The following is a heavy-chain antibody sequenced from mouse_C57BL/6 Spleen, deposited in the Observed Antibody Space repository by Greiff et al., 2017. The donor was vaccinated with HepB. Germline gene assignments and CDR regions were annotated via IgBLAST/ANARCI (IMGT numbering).Heavy chain of an antibody. V-gene: IGHV1-15*01. D-gene: IGHD1-1*01. CDR1: GYTFTDYE. CDR2: IDPETGGT. J-gene: IGHJ2*01. CDR3: TRGTTVVDY. Sequence: VQLQQSGAELVRPGASVTLSCKASGYTFTDYEMHWVKQTPVHGLEWIGAIDPETGGTAYNQKFKGKAILTADKSSSTAYMELRSLTSEDSAVYYCTRGTTVVDYWGQGTTRTVSS.